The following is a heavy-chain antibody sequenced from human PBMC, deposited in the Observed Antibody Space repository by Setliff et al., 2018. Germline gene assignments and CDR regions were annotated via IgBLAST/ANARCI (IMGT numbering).Heavy chain of an antibody. CDR3: ANHNPARRALNGTPLDN. V-gene: IGHV3-23*01. CDR2: ISGDSVYI. CDR1: GFTFSTYS. D-gene: IGHD3-9*01. J-gene: IGHJ4*02. Sequence: PGGSLRLSCAASGFTFSTYSMSWVRQAPGKGLEWVSAISGDSVYIYYAYSVKGRFTISRSNSKNTLYLQMHSLRAEDTAIYYCANHNPARRALNGTPLDNWGQGTLVTVSS.